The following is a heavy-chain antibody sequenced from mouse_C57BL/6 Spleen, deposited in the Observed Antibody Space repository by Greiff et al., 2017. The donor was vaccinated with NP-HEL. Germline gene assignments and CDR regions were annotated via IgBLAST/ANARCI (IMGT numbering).Heavy chain of an antibody. D-gene: IGHD2-4*01. CDR3: ARHMGYDYASGCAY. Sequence: EVMLVESGGGLVKPGGSLKLSCAASGFTFSSYTMSWVRQTPEKRLEWVATISGGGGNTYYPDSVKGRFTISRDNAKNTLYLQMSSLRSEDTALYYCARHMGYDYASGCAYWGQGTLVTVSA. V-gene: IGHV5-9*01. CDR1: GFTFSSYT. J-gene: IGHJ3*01. CDR2: ISGGGGNT.